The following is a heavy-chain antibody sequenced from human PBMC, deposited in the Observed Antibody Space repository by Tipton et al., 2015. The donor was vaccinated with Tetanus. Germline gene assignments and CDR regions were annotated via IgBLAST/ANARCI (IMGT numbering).Heavy chain of an antibody. CDR3: ARDRGVRGGYYYYHGMDV. CDR1: DGPVSSGGFY. D-gene: IGHD3-10*01. CDR2: IYYSGTT. V-gene: IGHV4-31*03. J-gene: IGHJ6*02. Sequence: TLSLTCSVSDGPVSSGGFYWGWVRQVTGKGLEWIGNIYYSGTTYYTPSLRGRLSISVDTSKNQFSLKLTSVTAADSAIYYCARDRGVRGGYYYYHGMDVWGQGTTVTVSS.